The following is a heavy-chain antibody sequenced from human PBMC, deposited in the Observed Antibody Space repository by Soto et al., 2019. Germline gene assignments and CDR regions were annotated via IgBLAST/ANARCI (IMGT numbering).Heavy chain of an antibody. Sequence: PSETLSLTCPVSGGSISSSVSYWGWIHQPPGKGLEWIGYIYYSGSTNYNPSLKSRVTISVDTSKNQFSLKLSSVTAADTAVYYCARVLMVPQTPRSYYYYYYMDVWGKGTTVTVSS. J-gene: IGHJ6*03. CDR3: ARVLMVPQTPRSYYYYYYMDV. V-gene: IGHV4-61*05. CDR2: IYYSGST. D-gene: IGHD2-8*01. CDR1: GGSISSSVSY.